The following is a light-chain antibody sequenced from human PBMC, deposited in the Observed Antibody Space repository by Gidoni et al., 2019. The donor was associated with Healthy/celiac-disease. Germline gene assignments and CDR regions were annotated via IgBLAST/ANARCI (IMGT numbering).Light chain of an antibody. CDR1: QDISNY. CDR3: QQYDNLPRT. Sequence: DIQMTQSPSSLSASVGDRVTITFQASQDISNYLNWYQQNPGKAPQLLIYDASNLETGVPPRFSGRASGTDFTFTISSLQPEDIATYYCQQYDNLPRTFGQGTKLEIK. CDR2: DAS. V-gene: IGKV1-33*01. J-gene: IGKJ2*01.